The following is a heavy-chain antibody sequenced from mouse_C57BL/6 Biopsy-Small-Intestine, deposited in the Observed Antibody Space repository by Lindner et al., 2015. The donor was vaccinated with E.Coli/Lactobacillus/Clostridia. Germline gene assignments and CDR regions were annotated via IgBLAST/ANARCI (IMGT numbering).Heavy chain of an antibody. D-gene: IGHD1-1*01. CDR3: ASRGDYNGGSLYYYAMDY. V-gene: IGHV14-3*01. Sequence: VQLQESGAELVRPGASVKLSCTASGFNIKDDYMHWVKQRPEQGLEWIGRIDPANGNTRYAPKFQDKATITADTSSNTAYLQLSSLTSEDTAVYYCASRGDYNGGSLYYYAMDYWGQGTSVTVSS. CDR1: GFNIKDDY. J-gene: IGHJ4*01. CDR2: IDPANGNT.